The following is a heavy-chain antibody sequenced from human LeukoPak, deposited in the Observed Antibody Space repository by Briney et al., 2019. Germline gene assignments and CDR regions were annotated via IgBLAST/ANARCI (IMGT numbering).Heavy chain of an antibody. CDR3: ARCPNTKRWFDP. Sequence: ASVKVSCKASNYSFPSYGFSWVRQAPGQGLEWLGWINPYNGNTNSAQILQGRVTLTTDSSTTTAYMELRSLGSDDTAVYYCARCPNTKRWFDPWGQGTRVTVSS. J-gene: IGHJ5*02. CDR2: INPYNGNT. V-gene: IGHV1-18*01. CDR1: NYSFPSYG. D-gene: IGHD2-8*01.